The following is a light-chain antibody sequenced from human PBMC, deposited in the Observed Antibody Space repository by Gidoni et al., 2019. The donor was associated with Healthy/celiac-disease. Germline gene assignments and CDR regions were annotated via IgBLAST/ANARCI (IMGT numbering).Light chain of an antibody. J-gene: IGKJ4*01. CDR1: QSVSNGY. Sequence: EIVLTQSPGTLSLSPGERATLSCRASQSVSNGYLAWYQQKPGQAPRLLVYGAYGASTRATGIPDRLSGSGSRTDFTLTISRLEPEDSAVYYCQQYGSLVTFGGGTKVEIK. V-gene: IGKV3-20*01. CDR2: GAYGAS. CDR3: QQYGSLVT.